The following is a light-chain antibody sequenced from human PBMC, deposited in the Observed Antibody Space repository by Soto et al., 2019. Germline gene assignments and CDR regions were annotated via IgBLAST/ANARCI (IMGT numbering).Light chain of an antibody. J-gene: IGKJ1*01. Sequence: EIVMTQSPATLSVSPGERATLSCRASQNVLSNLAWYQQKPGQAPRLLIYGASTRATGIPARFSGSGAGTDFTLTITSLQSEDFGVYFCQQYKDWPTTFGQGTKVDIK. CDR2: GAS. CDR3: QQYKDWPTT. V-gene: IGKV3-15*01. CDR1: QNVLSN.